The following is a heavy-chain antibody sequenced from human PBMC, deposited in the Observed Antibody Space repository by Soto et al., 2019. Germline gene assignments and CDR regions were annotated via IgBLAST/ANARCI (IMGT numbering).Heavy chain of an antibody. Sequence: SETLSLTCTVSGGSISSGGYYWSWIRQHPGKGLEWIGYIYYSGSTYYNPSLKSRVTISVDTSKNQFSLKLSSVTAADTAVYYCAREFSTYDFWSGFDYWGQGTLVTVSS. CDR3: AREFSTYDFWSGFDY. D-gene: IGHD3-3*01. CDR2: IYYSGST. CDR1: GGSISSGGYY. J-gene: IGHJ4*02. V-gene: IGHV4-31*03.